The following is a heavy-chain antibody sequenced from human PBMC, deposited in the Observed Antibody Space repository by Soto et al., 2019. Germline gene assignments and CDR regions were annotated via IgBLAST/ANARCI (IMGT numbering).Heavy chain of an antibody. Sequence: EVQLVESGGGLVQPGGSLRLSCAASGFIVSSNYMSWVRQAPGKGLEWVSVIYSGGSTYYADSVKGRFTISRHNSKNTLYLQMNSLRAEDTAVYYCALDDSSGLDAFDIWGQGTMVTVSS. CDR2: IYSGGST. J-gene: IGHJ3*02. V-gene: IGHV3-53*04. CDR3: ALDDSSGLDAFDI. D-gene: IGHD3-22*01. CDR1: GFIVSSNY.